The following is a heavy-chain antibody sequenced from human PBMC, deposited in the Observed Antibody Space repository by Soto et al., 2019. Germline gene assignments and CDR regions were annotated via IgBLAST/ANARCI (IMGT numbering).Heavy chain of an antibody. CDR1: GFASSSYG. Sequence: GGSLRLSYAASGFASSSYGMHWVRQAPGKGLEWVSVISYDGTKKYYADSVKGRFTISRDNSKNTLYLQMNSLRAEDTAVFYCAKVGYCGGDCYPKLDYWGQGTLVTVSS. CDR2: ISYDGTKK. V-gene: IGHV3-30*18. D-gene: IGHD2-21*02. J-gene: IGHJ4*02. CDR3: AKVGYCGGDCYPKLDY.